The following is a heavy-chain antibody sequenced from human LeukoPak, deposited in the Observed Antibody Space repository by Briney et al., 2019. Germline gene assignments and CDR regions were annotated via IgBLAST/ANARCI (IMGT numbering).Heavy chain of an antibody. CDR3: AKGPYGLGIYYGMDV. CDR1: GFTFSRYG. CDR2: IGGDGTT. D-gene: IGHD3-10*01. Sequence: GGSPRLSCAASGFTFSRYGMCWVRQAPGKGLQWLSVIGGDGTTYYADSVKGRFTVSRDNSEKTLYLQMNSLRAEDTAVYYCAKGPYGLGIYYGMDVWGQGTTVSVS. V-gene: IGHV3-23*01. J-gene: IGHJ6*02.